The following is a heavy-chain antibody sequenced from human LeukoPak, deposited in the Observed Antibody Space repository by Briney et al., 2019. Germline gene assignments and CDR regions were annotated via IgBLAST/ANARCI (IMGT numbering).Heavy chain of an antibody. CDR1: AYSISSGYY. V-gene: IGHV4-38-2*02. CDR2: IYHSGNT. D-gene: IGHD3-22*01. J-gene: IGHJ4*02. CDR3: ARADYYDSSGYYFDY. Sequence: SETLSLTCTVSAYSISSGYYWGWIRQAPGKGLEWIGSIYHSGNTYYNPSLKSRVTISVDTSKNQFSPKLSSVTAADTAVYYCARADYYDSSGYYFDYWGQGTLVTVSS.